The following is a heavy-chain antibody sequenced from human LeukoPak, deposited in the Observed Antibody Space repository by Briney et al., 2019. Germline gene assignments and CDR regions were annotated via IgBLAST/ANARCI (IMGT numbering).Heavy chain of an antibody. CDR1: GGSISSYY. CDR2: IYTSGST. D-gene: IGHD2-15*01. Sequence: PSETLSLTCTVSGGSISSYYWSWIRQPAGKGLEWIGRIYTSGSTNYNPSLKSRVTMSVDTSKNQFSLKLSSVTAADTAVYYCARELVGQYCSGGICYTFYYYYYMDVWGKGTTVTVSS. V-gene: IGHV4-4*07. J-gene: IGHJ6*03. CDR3: ARELVGQYCSGGICYTFYYYYYMDV.